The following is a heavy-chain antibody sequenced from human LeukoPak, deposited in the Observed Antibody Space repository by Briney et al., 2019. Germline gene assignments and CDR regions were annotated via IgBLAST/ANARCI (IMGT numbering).Heavy chain of an antibody. D-gene: IGHD6-19*01. Sequence: GGSLRLSCAATGFRFSSYDMHWVRQAPGKGLEWVAAISAEGDIQIYLDSVKGRFTISRDNSKNTLYLQMNSLRAEDTAVYYCARESSGWENYYGMDVWGQGTTVTVSS. V-gene: IGHV3-30*14. J-gene: IGHJ6*02. CDR1: GFRFSSYD. CDR3: ARESSGWENYYGMDV. CDR2: ISAEGDIQ.